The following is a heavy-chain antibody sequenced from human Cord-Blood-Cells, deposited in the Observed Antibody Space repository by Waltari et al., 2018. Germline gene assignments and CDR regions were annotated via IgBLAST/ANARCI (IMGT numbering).Heavy chain of an antibody. Sequence: QVQLQESGPGLVKPSETLSLTCTVSGGSISSYYWSWLRQPPGKGLEWIGYIYYSGRTTYNPPPKSRVTRSVDTSNNQFSRKLSSVTAADTAVYYCASGSYDFFFAFDIWGQGTMVTVSS. J-gene: IGHJ3*02. V-gene: IGHV4-59*01. D-gene: IGHD1-26*01. CDR3: ASGSYDFFFAFDI. CDR1: GGSISSYY. CDR2: IYYSGRT.